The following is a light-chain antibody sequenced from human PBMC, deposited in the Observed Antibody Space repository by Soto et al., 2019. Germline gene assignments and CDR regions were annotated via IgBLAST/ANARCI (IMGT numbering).Light chain of an antibody. J-gene: IGKJ1*01. CDR2: LGS. Sequence: DIVMTQSPLSLPVTPGEPASISCSSSHSLLHSNGYNYLDWYLQKPGQSPRLLIYLGSNRASGVPDRFSGSGSGTDFTLKISRVEAEDVGVYYCMQALQTPWTFGQGTKVDIK. V-gene: IGKV2-28*01. CDR1: HSLLHSNGYNY. CDR3: MQALQTPWT.